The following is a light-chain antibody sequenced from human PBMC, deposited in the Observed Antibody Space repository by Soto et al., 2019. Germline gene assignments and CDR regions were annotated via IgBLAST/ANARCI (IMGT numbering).Light chain of an antibody. CDR2: KAS. CDR1: QTISSW. V-gene: IGKV1-5*03. CDR3: QHYNRYSEA. J-gene: IGKJ1*01. Sequence: IQMTQSPSTLSGSVGDRVTITCRASQTISSWLAWYQQKPGKAPKLLIYKASTLNSGGPSRFSGSGSWTDFTLTISGRQPDDCATYSCQHYNRYSEAFGKGTNVELK.